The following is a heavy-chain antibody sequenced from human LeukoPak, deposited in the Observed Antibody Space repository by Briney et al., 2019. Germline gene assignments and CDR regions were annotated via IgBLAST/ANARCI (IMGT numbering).Heavy chain of an antibody. V-gene: IGHV3-73*01. CDR2: IRSKANSYAT. Sequence: PGGSLRLSCAASGFIFSGSAMHWVRQASGKGLEWVGRIRSKANSYATAYAASVKGRFAISRDDSKNTAYLQMNSLKTEDTAVYYCTRRELPDEYNWFDPWGQGTLVTVSS. J-gene: IGHJ5*02. CDR1: GFIFSGSA. CDR3: TRRELPDEYNWFDP. D-gene: IGHD1-26*01.